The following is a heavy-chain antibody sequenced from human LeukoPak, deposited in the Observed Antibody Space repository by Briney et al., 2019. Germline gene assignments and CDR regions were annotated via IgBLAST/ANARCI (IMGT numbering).Heavy chain of an antibody. CDR3: AVNHYDSSGYCPGGY. D-gene: IGHD3-22*01. Sequence: PGGSLRLSCAASGFTFGDYGRSWVRQAPGKGLEWVSGINWNGGATGYADSVKGGFTISRDNAKNSLYLQMNSLRAEDPALYYCAVNHYDSSGYCPGGYWGQGTLVTVSS. J-gene: IGHJ4*02. CDR2: INWNGGAT. V-gene: IGHV3-20*04. CDR1: GFTFGDYG.